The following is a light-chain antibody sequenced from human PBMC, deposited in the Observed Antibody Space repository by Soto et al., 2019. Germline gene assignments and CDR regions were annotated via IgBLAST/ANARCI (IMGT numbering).Light chain of an antibody. CDR2: DAS. CDR1: QSVSGW. Sequence: DIQMTQSPSTLSASVGDTVTVTCRASQSVSGWLAWYRQKPGEAPKLLIYDASALPCGVPSRFSGSGPGTNSTLTIASLQPDIFATYSCQQYETFSGTFGPGTKVEI. CDR3: QQYETFSGT. J-gene: IGKJ1*01. V-gene: IGKV1-5*01.